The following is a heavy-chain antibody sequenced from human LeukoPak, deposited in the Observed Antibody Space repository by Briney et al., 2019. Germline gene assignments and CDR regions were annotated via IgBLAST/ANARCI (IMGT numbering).Heavy chain of an antibody. V-gene: IGHV5-51*07. CDR3: ARRGEGPIGGIGY. J-gene: IGHJ4*02. D-gene: IGHD3-10*01. CDR1: GYSFGNYW. Sequence: GESLKISCKGSGYSFGNYWIGWVHQMPGKGLEWMGIIHPGDSDTRYSPSFQGQVTISAEKSITTAYLQWSSLKASDTAMYYCARRGEGPIGGIGYWGQGTLVTVSS. CDR2: IHPGDSDT.